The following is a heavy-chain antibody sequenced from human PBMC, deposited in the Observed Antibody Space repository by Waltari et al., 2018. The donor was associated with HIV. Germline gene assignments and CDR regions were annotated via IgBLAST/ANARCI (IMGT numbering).Heavy chain of an antibody. J-gene: IGHJ6*02. CDR2: INPNSGGT. V-gene: IGHV1-2*02. D-gene: IGHD2-2*01. CDR3: AREVIVVVPAARIETVYGMDV. Sequence: QVQLVQSGAEVKKPGASVKVSCKASGYTFTGYYMHLVRQAPGQGLEWMGWINPNSGGTNYAQKFQGRVTMTRDTSISTAYMELSRLRSDDTAVYYCAREVIVVVPAARIETVYGMDVWGQGTTVTVSS. CDR1: GYTFTGYY.